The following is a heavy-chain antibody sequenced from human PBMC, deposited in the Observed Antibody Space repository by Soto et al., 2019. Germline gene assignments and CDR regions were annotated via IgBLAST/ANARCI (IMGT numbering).Heavy chain of an antibody. CDR3: ARGSGYDPRIRHYYYYYYGMDV. D-gene: IGHD5-12*01. Sequence: EVQLVESGGGLVQPGGSLRLSCAASGFTFSSYEMNWVRQAPRKGLERVSYISSSGSTIYYADSVKGRFTISRDNAKNSLSLQMNSLRAEDTAVYYCARGSGYDPRIRHYYYYYYGMDVRGQGTTVTVSS. V-gene: IGHV3-48*03. CDR1: GFTFSSYE. J-gene: IGHJ6*02. CDR2: ISSSGSTI.